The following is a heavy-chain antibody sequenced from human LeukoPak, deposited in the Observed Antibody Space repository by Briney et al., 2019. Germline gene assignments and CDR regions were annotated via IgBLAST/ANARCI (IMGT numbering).Heavy chain of an antibody. CDR3: ARARMRSGSYYRLDYYYGMDV. D-gene: IGHD3-10*01. V-gene: IGHV3-20*01. CDR1: GFTFDDYG. CDR2: INWNGGST. J-gene: IGHJ6*02. Sequence: PGGSLRLSCAASGFTFDDYGMSWVRQAPGKGLEWVSGINWNGGSTGYADTVKGRFTISRDNAKNSLYLQMNSPRAEDTALYHCARARMRSGSYYRLDYYYGMDVWGQGTTVTVSS.